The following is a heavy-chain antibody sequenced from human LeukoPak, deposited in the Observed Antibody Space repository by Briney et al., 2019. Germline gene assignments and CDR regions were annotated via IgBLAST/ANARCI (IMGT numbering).Heavy chain of an antibody. D-gene: IGHD3-10*01. CDR3: ASSRGNNACDI. CDR2: IYTSGST. J-gene: IGHJ3*02. CDR1: GGSISSSGYH. V-gene: IGHV4-61*02. Sequence: SETLSLTCTVSGGSISSSGYHWDWIRQPPGKGLEWIGRIYTSGSTNYNPSLKSRVTISVDTSKNQFSLKLSSVTAADTAVYYCASSRGNNACDIWGQGTMVTVSS.